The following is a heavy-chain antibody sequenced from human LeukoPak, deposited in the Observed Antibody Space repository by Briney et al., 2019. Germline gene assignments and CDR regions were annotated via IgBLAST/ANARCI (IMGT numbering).Heavy chain of an antibody. CDR1: GYTFTSYG. J-gene: IGHJ4*02. Sequence: ASVKVSCKASGYTFTSYGISWVRQAPGQGLEWMGWINPNSGGTNYAQKFQGRVTMTRDTSISTAYMELSRLRSDDTAVYYCARVFVDYYGSGSYTTGYWGQGTLVTVSS. D-gene: IGHD3-10*01. CDR3: ARVFVDYYGSGSYTTGY. CDR2: INPNSGGT. V-gene: IGHV1-2*02.